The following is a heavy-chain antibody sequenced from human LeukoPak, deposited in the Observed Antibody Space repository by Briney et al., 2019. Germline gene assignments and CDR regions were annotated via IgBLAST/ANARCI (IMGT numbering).Heavy chain of an antibody. CDR3: AKWGTYYDFWSGYPDYFDY. V-gene: IGHV3-9*03. D-gene: IGHD3-3*01. CDR1: GFTFDDYA. J-gene: IGHJ4*02. Sequence: GRSLRLSCAASGFTFDDYAVHWVRQAPGKGLEWVSGISWNSGSIGYADSVKGRFTISRDNAKNSLYLQMNSLRAEDMALYHCAKWGTYYDFWSGYPDYFDYWGQGTLVTVSS. CDR2: ISWNSGSI.